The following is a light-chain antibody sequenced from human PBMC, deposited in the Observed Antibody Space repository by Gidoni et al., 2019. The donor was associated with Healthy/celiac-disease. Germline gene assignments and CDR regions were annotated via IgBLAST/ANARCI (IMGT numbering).Light chain of an antibody. Sequence: DIVMTQSPDSLAVSLGERATINCKSSQSVFYSSNNKNYLAGYQQKPGQPPKLLMYWASPPESGVPDRFSGRGSGTDFTLTISSLQAEDVAVYYCQQYYSTPWPFGQGTKVEIK. CDR2: WAS. CDR3: QQYYSTPWP. J-gene: IGKJ1*01. CDR1: QSVFYSSNNKNY. V-gene: IGKV4-1*01.